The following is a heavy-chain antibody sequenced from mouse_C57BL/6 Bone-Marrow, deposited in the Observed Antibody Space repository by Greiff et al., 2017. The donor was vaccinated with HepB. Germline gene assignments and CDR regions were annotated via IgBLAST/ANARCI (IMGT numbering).Heavy chain of an antibody. CDR2: ISSGSSTI. D-gene: IGHD2-12*01. V-gene: IGHV5-17*01. CDR3: ARNDLYYAMDY. J-gene: IGHJ4*01. CDR1: GFTFSDYG. Sequence: EVKLMESGGGLVKPGGSLKLSCAASGFTFSDYGMHWVRQAPEKGLEWVAYISSGSSTIYYADTVKGRFTISRDNAKNTLFLQMTSLRSEDTAMYYCARNDLYYAMDYWGQGTSVTVSS.